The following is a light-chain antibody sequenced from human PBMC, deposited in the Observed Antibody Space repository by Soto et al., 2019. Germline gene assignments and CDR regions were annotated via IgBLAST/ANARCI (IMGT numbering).Light chain of an antibody. CDR2: AAS. CDR1: QGISNY. Sequence: DVQLTQSPSSLSASVGDRVTITCRASQGISNYLAWYQQKPGKDPNLLIYAASALQSGVPSRFSGSGSGTDFTLTISSLQPEDVATYYCQKFNSVPTFGGGTKVEI. V-gene: IGKV1-27*01. CDR3: QKFNSVPT. J-gene: IGKJ4*01.